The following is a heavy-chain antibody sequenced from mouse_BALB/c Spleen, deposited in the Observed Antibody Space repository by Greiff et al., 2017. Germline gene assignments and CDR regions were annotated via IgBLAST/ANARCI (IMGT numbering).Heavy chain of an antibody. CDR3: TRFYDYDAWFAY. D-gene: IGHD2-4*01. CDR2: IDPETGGT. CDR1: GYTFTDYE. J-gene: IGHJ3*01. V-gene: IGHV1-15*01. Sequence: QVQLQQSGAELVRPGASVTLSCKASGYTFTDYEMHWVKQTPVHGLEWIGAIDPETGGTAYNQKFKGKATLTADKSSSTAYMELRSLTSEDSAVYYCTRFYDYDAWFAYWGQGTLVTVSA.